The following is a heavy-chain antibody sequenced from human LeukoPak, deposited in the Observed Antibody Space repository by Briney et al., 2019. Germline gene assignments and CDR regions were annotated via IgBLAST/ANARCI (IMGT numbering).Heavy chain of an antibody. Sequence: SVKVSCKASVGTCSSYAISWVRQAPGQGLEWMGGIIPIFGTANYAQKFQGRVTITADESTSTAYMELSSLRSEDTAVYYCARGEGGYDSNDPWGQGTLVTVSS. V-gene: IGHV1-69*01. CDR2: IIPIFGTA. CDR1: VGTCSSYA. CDR3: ARGEGGYDSNDP. J-gene: IGHJ5*02. D-gene: IGHD5-12*01.